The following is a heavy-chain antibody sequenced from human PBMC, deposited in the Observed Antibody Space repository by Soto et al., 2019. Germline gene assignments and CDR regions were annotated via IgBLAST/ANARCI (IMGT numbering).Heavy chain of an antibody. J-gene: IGHJ5*02. CDR3: ARERPDGARLDP. V-gene: IGHV4-30-4*01. D-gene: IGHD6-6*01. Sequence: SETLSLTCTVSGRSISSDDYYWSWIRQPPGKGLEWIGYIYYSGSTYYNPSRKSRVTISVDTSKNQFSLKLSSVTAADTAVYYCARERPDGARLDPWGQGTLVTVSS. CDR1: GRSISSDDYY. CDR2: IYYSGST.